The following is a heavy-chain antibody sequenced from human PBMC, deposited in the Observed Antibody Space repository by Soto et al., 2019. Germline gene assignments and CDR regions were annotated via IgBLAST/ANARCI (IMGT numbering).Heavy chain of an antibody. V-gene: IGHV2-5*02. CDR1: GFSLSSTRMA. CDR2: IYWDDDK. Sequence: QITLKESGPTLVKPTQTLTLTCTFSGFSLSSTRMAVGWIRQPPGKALEWLALIYWDDDKRYSPFLKSRLTITKDTSKNQVVLTMSNMVPVDKARYYCAHIVVDGLGYYFDYWGQGTLVTVSS. J-gene: IGHJ4*02. D-gene: IGHD6-19*01. CDR3: AHIVVDGLGYYFDY.